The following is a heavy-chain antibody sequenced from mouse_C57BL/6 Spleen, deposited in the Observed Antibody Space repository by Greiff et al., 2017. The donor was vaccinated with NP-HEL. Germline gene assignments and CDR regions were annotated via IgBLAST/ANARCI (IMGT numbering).Heavy chain of an antibody. CDR1: GYTFTSYW. V-gene: IGHV1-59*01. CDR3: ARSDYGEVY. Sequence: QVQLQQPGAELVRPGTSVKLSCKASGYTFTSYWMHWVKQRPGQGLEWIGVIDPSDSYTNYNQKFKGKATLTVDTSSSTAYMQLSSLTSEDSAVYYCARSDYGEVYWGQGTTLTVSS. J-gene: IGHJ2*01. D-gene: IGHD2-4*01. CDR2: IDPSDSYT.